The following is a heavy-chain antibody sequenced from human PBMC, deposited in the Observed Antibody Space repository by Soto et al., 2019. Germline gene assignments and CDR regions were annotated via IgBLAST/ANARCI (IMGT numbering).Heavy chain of an antibody. J-gene: IGHJ3*02. Sequence: PSETLSLTCTVSGGSISSYYWSWIRQPPGKGLEWIGYIYYSGSTNYNPSLKSRVTISVDTSKNQFSLKLSSVTAADTAVYYCARRIAVAGTHAFEIWGQGTMVTVSS. CDR2: IYYSGST. D-gene: IGHD6-19*01. CDR1: GGSISSYY. V-gene: IGHV4-59*08. CDR3: ARRIAVAGTHAFEI.